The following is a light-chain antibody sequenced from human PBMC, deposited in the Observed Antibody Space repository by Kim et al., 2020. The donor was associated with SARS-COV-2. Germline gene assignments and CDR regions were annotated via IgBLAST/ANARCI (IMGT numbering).Light chain of an antibody. CDR2: EVS. V-gene: IGKV2D-29*01. Sequence: DIVLTQTPLSLSVTPGQPASISCKSPQSLLHRDGKTYLSWYLQRPGQPPHLLVYEVSKRFSGVPDRFSGSGSGTDFTLKISRVEADDVGVYYCMQTIDLPFTFGPGTKVDIK. CDR1: QSLLHRDGKTY. J-gene: IGKJ3*01. CDR3: MQTIDLPFT.